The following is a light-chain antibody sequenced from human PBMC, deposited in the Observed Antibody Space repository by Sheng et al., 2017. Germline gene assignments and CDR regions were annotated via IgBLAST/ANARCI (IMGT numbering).Light chain of an antibody. CDR1: SGHSSYI. CDR3: ETWDSYTAV. J-gene: IGLJ7*01. CDR2: LEGSGNY. Sequence: QLVLTQSSSASATLGSSVRLTCTLSSGHSSYIIAWHQQQPGKAPRYLMKLEGSGNYNKGSGVPDRFSGSSSGADRYLTISNLQSEDEADYYCETWDSYTAVFGGGTQLTVL. V-gene: IGLV4-60*03.